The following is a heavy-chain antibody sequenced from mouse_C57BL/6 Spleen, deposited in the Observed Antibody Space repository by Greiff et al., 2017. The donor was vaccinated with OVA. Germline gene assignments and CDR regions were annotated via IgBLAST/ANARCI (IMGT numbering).Heavy chain of an antibody. CDR3: ASPFYYVSTFFDY. CDR1: GYTFTTYP. V-gene: IGHV1-47*01. D-gene: IGHD1-1*01. Sequence: QVQLQQSGAELVKPGASVKMSCKASGYTFTTYPIEWMKQNPGKSLEWIGNFHPNNDDTKYNEKLKGKATLTLEKSSSTVYLELSRVTSDDSAVYYCASPFYYVSTFFDYWGQGTTLTVSS. CDR2: FHPNNDDT. J-gene: IGHJ2*01.